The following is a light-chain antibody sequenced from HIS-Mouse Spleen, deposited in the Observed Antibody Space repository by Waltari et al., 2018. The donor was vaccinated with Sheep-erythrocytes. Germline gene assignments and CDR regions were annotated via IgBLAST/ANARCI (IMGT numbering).Light chain of an antibody. CDR1: SSDVCGYNY. V-gene: IGLV2-11*01. CDR2: DVS. Sequence: QSALTQPRSVSGSPGQSVTISCTGTSSDVCGYNYVSWYQQHPGKAPKLMIYDVSKLPSEVPARFSGSKSGNTASLTISALQAEDEADYYCCSYAGSYNHVFATGTKVTVL. J-gene: IGLJ1*01. CDR3: CSYAGSYNHV.